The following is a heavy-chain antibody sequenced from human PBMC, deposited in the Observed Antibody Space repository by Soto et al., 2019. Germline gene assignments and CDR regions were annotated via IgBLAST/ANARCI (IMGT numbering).Heavy chain of an antibody. CDR1: GGSISSYY. D-gene: IGHD2-15*01. V-gene: IGHV4-59*01. CDR3: AREKVGYCSGGSCHDAFDI. Sequence: PSETLSLTCIVSGGSISSYYWSWIRQPPGKGLEWIGYIYYSGSTNYNPSLKSRVTISVDTSKNQFSLKLSSVTAADTAVYYCAREKVGYCSGGSCHDAFDIWGQGTMVTVSS. J-gene: IGHJ3*02. CDR2: IYYSGST.